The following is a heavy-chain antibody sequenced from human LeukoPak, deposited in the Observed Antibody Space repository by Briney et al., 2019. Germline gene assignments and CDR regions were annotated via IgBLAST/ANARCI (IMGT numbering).Heavy chain of an antibody. Sequence: SETLSLTCAVYGGSFSGYYWSWIRQPPGKGLEWIGEINHSGSTNYNPSLKSRVTISVDTSKNQFSLKLSSVTAADTAVYYCARGAIAMVRGVIIRRAFDYWGQGTLVTVSS. CDR2: INHSGST. J-gene: IGHJ4*02. CDR1: GGSFSGYY. D-gene: IGHD3-10*01. V-gene: IGHV4-34*01. CDR3: ARGAIAMVRGVIIRRAFDY.